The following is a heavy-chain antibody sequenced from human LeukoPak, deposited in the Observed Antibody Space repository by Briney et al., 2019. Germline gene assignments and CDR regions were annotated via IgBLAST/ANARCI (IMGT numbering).Heavy chain of an antibody. CDR1: GFTVSSNY. CDR3: ARPRLAYYYYAMDV. Sequence: GGFLRLSCAASGFTVSSNYMSWVRQAPGKGLEWVAVISDDGSNKYYADSVKGRFTISRDNSKNTLYLQMNSLRAEDTAVYYCARPRLAYYYYAMDVWGKGTTVTVSS. J-gene: IGHJ6*04. V-gene: IGHV3-30*03. CDR2: ISDDGSNK. D-gene: IGHD1-1*01.